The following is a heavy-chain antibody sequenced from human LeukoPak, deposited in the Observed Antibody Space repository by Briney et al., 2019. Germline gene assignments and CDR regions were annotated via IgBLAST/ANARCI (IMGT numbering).Heavy chain of an antibody. CDR1: GGSISSSSYY. J-gene: IGHJ4*02. CDR3: ERLVRTYYYDSSDFDY. D-gene: IGHD3-22*01. Sequence: PSETLSLTCTVSGGSISSSSYYWGWIRQPPGKGLEWIGSIYYSGSTYYTPSLKSRVTISVDTSKNQFSLKLSSLTAADTAVYYCERLVRTYYYDSSDFDYWGQGTLVTVSS. V-gene: IGHV4-39*01. CDR2: IYYSGST.